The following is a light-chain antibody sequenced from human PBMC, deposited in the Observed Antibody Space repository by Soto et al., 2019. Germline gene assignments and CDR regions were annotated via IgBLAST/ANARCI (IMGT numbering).Light chain of an antibody. J-gene: IGLJ2*01. CDR3: QVWASSSDHPV. V-gene: IGLV3-21*04. CDR2: YDS. CDR1: NIGSKS. Sequence: SYELTQPPSVAVAPGKTARITCGGNNIGSKSVHWYQQKPGQAPVLVIYYDSDRPSGIPERFSGSNSGNTATLTISRVAAGDDADYYCQVWASSSDHPVFGGGTKLTVL.